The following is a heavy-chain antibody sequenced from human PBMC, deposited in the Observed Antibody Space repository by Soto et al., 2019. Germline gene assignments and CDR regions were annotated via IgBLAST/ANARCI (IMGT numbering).Heavy chain of an antibody. Sequence: EMQLLESGGDLVQPGGSLRLSCAASGFTLSSYAMTWVRQAPGKGLEYISAISGSGVTTYYADSMKGRFTISRDNSKNTLYLQMNSLRAEDTAVYYCAKDRDDIGMVDDFEIWSHGTMVTVSS. CDR3: AKDRDDIGMVDDFEI. J-gene: IGHJ3*02. D-gene: IGHD3-9*01. V-gene: IGHV3-23*01. CDR1: GFTLSSYA. CDR2: ISGSGVTT.